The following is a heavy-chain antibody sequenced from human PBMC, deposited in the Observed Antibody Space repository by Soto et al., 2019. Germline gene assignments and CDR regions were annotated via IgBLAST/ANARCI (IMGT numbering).Heavy chain of an antibody. D-gene: IGHD4-17*01. CDR3: AHSTSVTTLSAHYWYFDL. Sequence: QITLKESGPTLVKPTQTLTLTCTFSGFSLSTSGVGVGWIRQPPGKALEWLALIYWDDDKRYSPSLKSRLTITKDTSKNQVVLTMTNMDPVDTATYYCAHSTSVTTLSAHYWYFDLWGRGTLVTVSS. V-gene: IGHV2-5*02. CDR2: IYWDDDK. CDR1: GFSLSTSGVG. J-gene: IGHJ2*01.